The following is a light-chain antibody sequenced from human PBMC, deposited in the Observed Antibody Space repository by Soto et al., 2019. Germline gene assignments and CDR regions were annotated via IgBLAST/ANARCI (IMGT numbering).Light chain of an antibody. CDR1: KGVRTST. CDR3: QQYGSSGYT. Sequence: EIVLTQSPGTLSLSPGERATLSCRPGKGVRTSTLAWYQQKPGQAPRLLIYGASSRATGIPDRFSGSGSGTDFTLTISRLEPEDFAVYYCQQYGSSGYTFGQGTKLEIK. J-gene: IGKJ2*01. V-gene: IGKV3-20*01. CDR2: GAS.